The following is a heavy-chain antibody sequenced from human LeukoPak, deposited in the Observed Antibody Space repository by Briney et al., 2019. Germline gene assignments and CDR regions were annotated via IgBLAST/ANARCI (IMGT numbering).Heavy chain of an antibody. CDR1: GGSISSSSYY. V-gene: IGHV4-39*01. Sequence: SETLSLTCTVSGGSISSSSYYWGWIRQPPGKGLEWIGSIYYSGSTYYNPSLKSRVTISVDTSKNQFSLKLSSVTAADTAVYYCARPRGGSGPWLLDYWGQGTLVTVSS. D-gene: IGHD1-26*01. CDR2: IYYSGST. J-gene: IGHJ4*02. CDR3: ARPRGGSGPWLLDY.